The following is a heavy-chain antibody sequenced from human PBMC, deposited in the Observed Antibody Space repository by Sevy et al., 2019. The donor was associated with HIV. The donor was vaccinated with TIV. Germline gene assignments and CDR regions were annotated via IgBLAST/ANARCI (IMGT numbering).Heavy chain of an antibody. V-gene: IGHV4-4*07. CDR2: IYTSGST. J-gene: IGHJ6*02. Sequence: SETLSLTCTVSGGSISSYYWSWIRQPAGKGLEWIGRIYTSGSTNYNPSLKSRVTMSVDTSKNQFSLTLSSVTAADTAVYYCAREGLEYYYDSSGYPHDYYYYGMDVWGQGTTVTVSS. D-gene: IGHD3-22*01. CDR1: GGSISSYY. CDR3: AREGLEYYYDSSGYPHDYYYYGMDV.